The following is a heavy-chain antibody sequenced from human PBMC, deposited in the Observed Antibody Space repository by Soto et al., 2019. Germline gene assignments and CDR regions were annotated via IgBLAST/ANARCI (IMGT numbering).Heavy chain of an antibody. J-gene: IGHJ4*02. CDR2: IYYSGRT. CDR3: GRDPYYYDRNKGFDY. D-gene: IGHD3-22*01. Sequence: QVQLQESGPGLVKPSQTLSLTCTVSGGSISSGDYYWSWIRQPPGNGLEWIGYIYYSGRTYYNPSLKSRVTISVDTSKHQFSLKLSSVTAADASVYYCGRDPYYYDRNKGFDYWGQGTLVTVSS. V-gene: IGHV4-30-4*01. CDR1: GGSISSGDYY.